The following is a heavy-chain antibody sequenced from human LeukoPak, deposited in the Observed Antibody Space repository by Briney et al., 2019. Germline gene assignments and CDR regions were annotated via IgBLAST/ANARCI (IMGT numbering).Heavy chain of an antibody. CDR2: ISSSSSYT. CDR1: GFTFSDYY. D-gene: IGHD1-26*01. Sequence: GGSLRLSCAASGFTFSDYYMSWIRQAPGKGLERVSYISSSSSYTNYADSVKGRFTISRDNAKNSLYLQMNSLRAEDTAVYYCARDSGSYDIFDYWGQGTLVTVSS. J-gene: IGHJ4*02. CDR3: ARDSGSYDIFDY. V-gene: IGHV3-11*06.